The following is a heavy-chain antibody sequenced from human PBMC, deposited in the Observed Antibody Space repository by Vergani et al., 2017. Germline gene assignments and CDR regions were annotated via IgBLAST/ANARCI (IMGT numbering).Heavy chain of an antibody. Sequence: EVQLVESGGGLVQPGGSLRLSCAASGFTVSSNYMSWVRQAPGKGLEWVSVIYSGGSTYYADSVKGRFTISRDNFKNTLYLQVNSLRAEDTAVYYCAKEGCTSCLFYYYGMDVWGQGP. V-gene: IGHV3-66*01. D-gene: IGHD2-2*01. CDR1: GFTVSSNY. CDR3: AKEGCTSCLFYYYGMDV. J-gene: IGHJ6*02. CDR2: IYSGGST.